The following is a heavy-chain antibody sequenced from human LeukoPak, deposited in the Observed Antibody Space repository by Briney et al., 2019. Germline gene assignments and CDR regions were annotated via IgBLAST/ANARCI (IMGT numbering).Heavy chain of an antibody. J-gene: IGHJ4*02. Sequence: QPGGSLRLSCAASGFTFTTYWMGWVRQAPGKGPEWVANINQVGSSKYFVDSVKGRFIISRDNAKNSLYLQMNSLRAEDTAVYYCANLGPPGRDHYLESWGQGTLVTVSS. CDR2: INQVGSSK. D-gene: IGHD5-24*01. CDR3: ANLGPPGRDHYLES. CDR1: GFTFTTYW. V-gene: IGHV3-7*01.